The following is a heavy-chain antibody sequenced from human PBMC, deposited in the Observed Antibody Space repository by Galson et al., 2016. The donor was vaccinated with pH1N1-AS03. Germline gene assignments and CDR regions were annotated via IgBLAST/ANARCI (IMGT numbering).Heavy chain of an antibody. J-gene: IGHJ5*02. D-gene: IGHD3-22*01. CDR2: VYYSGRT. V-gene: IGHV4-39*01. CDR1: GDSISSTLYY. Sequence: ETLSLTCTVSGDSISSTLYYWGWIRQTPGKGLEWIGNVYYSGRTHYNPSLKSRATISVDTSRSEFSLKLRSVTAADTAVYFCTRLSSGGARFDPWGQGTLVTVTS. CDR3: TRLSSGGARFDP.